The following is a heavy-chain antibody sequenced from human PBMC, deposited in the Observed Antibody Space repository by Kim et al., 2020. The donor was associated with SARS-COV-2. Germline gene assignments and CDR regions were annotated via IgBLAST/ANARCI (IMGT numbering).Heavy chain of an antibody. J-gene: IGHJ3*02. Sequence: GGSLRLSCSASGFTFSSYAMHWVRQAPGKGLEYVSAISSNGGSTYYADSVKGRFTISRDNSKNTLYLQMSSLRAEDTAVYYCVKRQTNTNHVLRYFDWLLDDAFDIWGQGTMVTVSS. D-gene: IGHD3-9*01. CDR1: GFTFSSYA. CDR3: VKRQTNTNHVLRYFDWLLDDAFDI. V-gene: IGHV3-64D*09. CDR2: ISSNGGST.